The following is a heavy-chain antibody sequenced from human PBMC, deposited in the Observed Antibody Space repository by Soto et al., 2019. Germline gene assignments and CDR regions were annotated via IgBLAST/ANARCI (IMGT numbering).Heavy chain of an antibody. CDR1: GGTFSSYA. V-gene: IGHV1-69*13. D-gene: IGHD5-12*01. CDR3: ATNECRDGYSFDY. Sequence: GASVKVSCNASGGTFSSYAISWVRQAPGQGLECMGGIIPIFETPQYAEKFQDRVTITADESTSTAYMELSSLTSEDTAVYYCATNECRDGYSFDYCGAGTLVTLST. CDR2: IIPIFETP. J-gene: IGHJ4*02.